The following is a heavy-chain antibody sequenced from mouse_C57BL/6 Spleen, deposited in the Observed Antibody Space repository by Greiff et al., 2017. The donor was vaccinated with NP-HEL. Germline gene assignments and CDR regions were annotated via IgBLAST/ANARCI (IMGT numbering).Heavy chain of an antibody. CDR1: GYTFPHYW. CDR3: ARFYYGNYFDY. CDR2: IYPGGGYT. J-gene: IGHJ2*01. V-gene: IGHV1-63*01. Sequence: LQASGAELVRPGTSVPMSCKASGYTFPHYWIGWAKPRPGHGLEWIGDIYPGGGYTNYNEKFKGKATLTADKSSSTAYMQFSSLTSEDSAIYYCARFYYGNYFDYWGQGTTLTVSS. D-gene: IGHD2-1*01.